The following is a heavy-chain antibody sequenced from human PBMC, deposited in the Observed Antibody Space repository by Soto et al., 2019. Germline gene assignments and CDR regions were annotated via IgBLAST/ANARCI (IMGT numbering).Heavy chain of an antibody. V-gene: IGHV4-39*01. D-gene: IGHD3-3*02. CDR3: VRYDRINMKPYSPEGFHI. J-gene: IGHJ3*02. CDR1: GDSISSSNSH. CDR2: VYYGGAIFYSGNI. Sequence: SETLSLTCTVSGDSISSSNSHWGWTRQPPGKGLEYIGSVYYGGAIFYSGNIYYSPSLKSRVTISVDTSKNQFSLRLSSVTAADTGVYYCVRYDRINMKPYSPEGFHIWGQGTMVTVSS.